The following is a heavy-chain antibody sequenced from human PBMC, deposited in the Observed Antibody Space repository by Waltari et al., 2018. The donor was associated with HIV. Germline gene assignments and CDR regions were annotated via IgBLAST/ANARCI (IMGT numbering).Heavy chain of an antibody. CDR2: IIPIFDTS. D-gene: IGHD3-22*01. J-gene: IGHJ3*02. CDR3: ARELKQLSPQDYDSPPRGFDI. CDR1: GGTFRSYA. V-gene: IGHV1-69*12. Sequence: QVQLVQSGAEVKKHGSSVKVSCKASGGTFRSYAISWLRQAPGQGLEWMGGIIPIFDTSNYAQKFQGRVTITADESTSTAYMELSSLRSDDTAVYYCARELKQLSPQDYDSPPRGFDIWGQGTMVTVSS.